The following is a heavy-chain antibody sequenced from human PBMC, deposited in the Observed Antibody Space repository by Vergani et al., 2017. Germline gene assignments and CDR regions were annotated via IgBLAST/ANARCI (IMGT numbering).Heavy chain of an antibody. Sequence: QLQLQESGPGLVKPSATLSLTCSVSGASIRSSNYYWGWIRQPPGKGLEWIASIYYSGSTYYNPSLESRVTISVDTSKNQFSLKLSSVTAADTAVYFCAGPSPFEWLVKLGWIDPWGQGILVTVSS. CDR1: GASIRSSNYY. CDR2: IYYSGST. D-gene: IGHD6-19*01. V-gene: IGHV4-39*01. J-gene: IGHJ5*02. CDR3: AGPSPFEWLVKLGWIDP.